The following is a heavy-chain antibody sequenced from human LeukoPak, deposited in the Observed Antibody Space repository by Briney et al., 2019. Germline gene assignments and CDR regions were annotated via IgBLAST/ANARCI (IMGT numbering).Heavy chain of an antibody. V-gene: IGHV3-23*01. CDR1: GFTFSSYG. CDR2: ISGSGGST. D-gene: IGHD6-19*01. J-gene: IGHJ6*03. Sequence: GGSLRLSCAASGFTFSSYGMSWVRQAPGKGLEWVSAISGSGGSTYYADSVKGRFTISRDNAKNTLYLQMNSLRAEDTAVYYCASISVAGIYYYYMDVWGKGTTVTVSS. CDR3: ASISVAGIYYYYMDV.